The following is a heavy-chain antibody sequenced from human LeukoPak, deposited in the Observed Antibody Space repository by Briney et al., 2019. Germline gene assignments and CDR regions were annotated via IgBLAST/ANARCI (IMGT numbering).Heavy chain of an antibody. CDR2: ISSSGSTI. V-gene: IGHV3-48*03. D-gene: IGHD3-9*01. CDR3: ARDPHILTGTKLDY. Sequence: GGSLRLSCAASGFTFSSYEMNWVRQAPGKGLEWVSYISSSGSTIYYADSVKGRFTISRDNAKNSLYLQMNSLRAEDTAVYYCARDPHILTGTKLDYWGQGTLVTVSS. CDR1: GFTFSSYE. J-gene: IGHJ4*02.